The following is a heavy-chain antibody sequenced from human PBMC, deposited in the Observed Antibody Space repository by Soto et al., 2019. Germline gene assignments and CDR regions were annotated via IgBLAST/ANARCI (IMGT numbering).Heavy chain of an antibody. D-gene: IGHD3-10*01. Sequence: GGSLRLSCAASGFTFSSYGMHWVRQAPGKGLEWVAVIWYDGSNKYYADSVKGRFTISRDNSKNTLYLQMNSLRAEDTAVYYCARDRINMVRGVINGIMDVWGQGTTVTVSS. CDR1: GFTFSSYG. CDR2: IWYDGSNK. J-gene: IGHJ6*02. CDR3: ARDRINMVRGVINGIMDV. V-gene: IGHV3-33*01.